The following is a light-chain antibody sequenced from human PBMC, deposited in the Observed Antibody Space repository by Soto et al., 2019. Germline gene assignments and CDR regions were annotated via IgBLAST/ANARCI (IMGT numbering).Light chain of an antibody. CDR2: GAS. V-gene: IGKV3-15*01. CDR3: QQYNNWPYT. J-gene: IGKJ2*01. Sequence: EIVMTQSPDTLSVSPGERATLSCRASQSVSTNLAWYQQKPGPAPRLLIYGASTRATGIPARFSGSGSGTEFTLTISSLQSEDYAVYHCQQYNNWPYTFGQGTKLEIK. CDR1: QSVSTN.